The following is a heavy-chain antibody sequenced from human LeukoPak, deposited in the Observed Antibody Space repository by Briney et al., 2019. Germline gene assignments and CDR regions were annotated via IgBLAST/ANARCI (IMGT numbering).Heavy chain of an antibody. J-gene: IGHJ4*02. Sequence: ETLSLTCTVSGGSISSSSYYWGWIRQPPGKGLEWVANIKQDESEKHYVDSVKGRFTISRDNAKNSLYLQMNSLRAEDTAVYYCARGSARIAEDYFDYWGQGNLVTVSS. CDR2: IKQDESEK. V-gene: IGHV3-7*03. CDR3: ARGSARIAEDYFDY. D-gene: IGHD6-13*01. CDR1: GGSISSSSYY.